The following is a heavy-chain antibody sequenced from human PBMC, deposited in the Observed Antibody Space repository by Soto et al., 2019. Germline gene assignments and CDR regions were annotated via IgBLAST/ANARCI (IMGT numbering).Heavy chain of an antibody. D-gene: IGHD1-26*01. V-gene: IGHV3-23*01. CDR2: ISGTGGST. Sequence: EVQLLESGGGLVQPGGSLRLSCAASGFTFSNYGINWVRQAPGKGLEWVAAISGTGGSTYYADSVKGRFTISRDNSKNTLYLQMNTLRAEDTAVYSCAKDASDCFSPYCYFDYWGQGTLVTVSS. CDR1: GFTFSNYG. J-gene: IGHJ4*02. CDR3: AKDASDCFSPYCYFDY.